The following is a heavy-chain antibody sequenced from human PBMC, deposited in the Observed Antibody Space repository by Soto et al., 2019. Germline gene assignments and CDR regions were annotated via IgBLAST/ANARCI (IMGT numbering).Heavy chain of an antibody. D-gene: IGHD6-13*01. J-gene: IGHJ4*02. Sequence: QITLKESGPTLVKPTQPLTLTCTFSGFSLSTSGVGVGWIRQPPGKALEWLALIYWNDDKRYSPSLKSRLTITKDTSKNQVVLTMTNMDPVDTATYYCAHFIAAAGTPYYFDYWGQGTLVTVSS. CDR1: GFSLSTSGVG. V-gene: IGHV2-5*01. CDR2: IYWNDDK. CDR3: AHFIAAAGTPYYFDY.